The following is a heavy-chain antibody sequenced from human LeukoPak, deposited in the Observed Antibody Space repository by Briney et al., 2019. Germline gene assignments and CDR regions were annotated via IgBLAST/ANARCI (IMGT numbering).Heavy chain of an antibody. V-gene: IGHV4-34*01. CDR1: GFAFNNAW. D-gene: IGHD6-13*01. J-gene: IGHJ4*02. Sequence: GSLRLSCAASGFAFNNAWMSWVRQPPGKGLEWIGEINHSGSTNYNPSLKSRVTISVDTSKNQFSLKLSSVTAADTAVYYCARGLYGGVPLYYSSWYRLPYRESGGFVYWGQGTLVTVSS. CDR2: INHSGST. CDR3: ARGLYGGVPLYYSSWYRLPYRESGGFVY.